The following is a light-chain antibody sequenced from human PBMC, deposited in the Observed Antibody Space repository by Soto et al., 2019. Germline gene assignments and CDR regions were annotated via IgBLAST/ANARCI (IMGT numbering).Light chain of an antibody. CDR2: RDS. J-gene: IGLJ1*01. Sequence: SSELTQPLSVSVALGQTARITCGGNNIGSKNVHWYQQKPGQAPVLVIYRDSNRPSGIPERFSGSNSGNTATLTISRGQAGDEADYYCQVWDSSPAVFGTGTKVTVL. CDR3: QVWDSSPAV. V-gene: IGLV3-9*01. CDR1: NIGSKN.